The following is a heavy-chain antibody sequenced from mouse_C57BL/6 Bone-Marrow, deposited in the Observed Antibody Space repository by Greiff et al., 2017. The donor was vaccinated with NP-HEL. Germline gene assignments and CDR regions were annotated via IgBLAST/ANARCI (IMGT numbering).Heavy chain of an antibody. D-gene: IGHD2-4*01. Sequence: QVQLQQPGAELVKPGASVKLSCKASGYTFTSYWMHWVKQRPGQGLEWIGMIHPNSGSTNYNEKFKSKATLTVDKSSSTAYMQLSSLTSEESAVYYCARQELRQGFAYWGQGTLVTVSA. V-gene: IGHV1-64*01. CDR3: ARQELRQGFAY. CDR1: GYTFTSYW. J-gene: IGHJ3*01. CDR2: IHPNSGST.